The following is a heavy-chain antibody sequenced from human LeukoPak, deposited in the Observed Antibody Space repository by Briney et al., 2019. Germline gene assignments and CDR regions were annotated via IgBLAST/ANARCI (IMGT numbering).Heavy chain of an antibody. V-gene: IGHV4-59*01. D-gene: IGHD2-15*01. Sequence: SETLSLTCTVSGGSISSYYWSWIRQPPGKGLEWIGSIYHSGSTYYNPSLKSRVTISVDTSKNQFSLKLSSVTAADTAVYYCARRKRGYCSGGSCYSGLDPWGQGTLVTVSS. J-gene: IGHJ5*02. CDR3: ARRKRGYCSGGSCYSGLDP. CDR1: GGSISSYY. CDR2: IYHSGST.